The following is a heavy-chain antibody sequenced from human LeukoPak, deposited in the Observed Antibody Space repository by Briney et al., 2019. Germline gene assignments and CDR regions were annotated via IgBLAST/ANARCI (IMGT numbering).Heavy chain of an antibody. V-gene: IGHV4-59*01. CDR1: GGSISGYY. CDR3: AREVAVAATPFFDY. CDR2: IYYSGST. D-gene: IGHD2-15*01. J-gene: IGHJ4*02. Sequence: PSETLSLTCTVSGGSISGYYWTWIRQPPGKGLEWVGYIYYSGSTNYNPSLKSRVTISIDTSKNQFSLKLSSVTAADTAVYYCAREVAVAATPFFDYWGQGTLVTVSS.